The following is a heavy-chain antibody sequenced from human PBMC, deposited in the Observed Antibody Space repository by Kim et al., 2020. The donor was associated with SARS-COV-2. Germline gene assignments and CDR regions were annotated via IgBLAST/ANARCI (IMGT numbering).Heavy chain of an antibody. CDR3: ARARDTTWARAYSDY. Sequence: GGSLRLSCAASGFTFSDHYMDWVRQAPGKGLEWVGRIRDKANTYTTEYAASVKGRFSISRDDSKNSVYLQMNSLKIEDTAVYYCARARDTTWARAYSDYWGQGTLVTVSS. CDR1: GFTFSDHY. D-gene: IGHD3-16*01. V-gene: IGHV3-72*01. CDR2: IRDKANTYTT. J-gene: IGHJ4*02.